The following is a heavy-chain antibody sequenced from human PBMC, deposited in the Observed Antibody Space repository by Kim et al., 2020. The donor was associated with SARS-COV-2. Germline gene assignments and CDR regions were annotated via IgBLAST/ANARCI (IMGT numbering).Heavy chain of an antibody. CDR3: SRDPEPIRTWDRYYYDY. CDR1: GFSFGAYS. J-gene: IGHJ4*01. Sequence: GGSLRLSCTASGFSFGAYSMNWVRQAPGKGLQWVGSITGKSSSVKYEDSPKGRGTITRDNAKKTPKPQMNIMRAEDTAVDYCSRDPEPIRTWDRYYYDY. D-gene: IGHD1-1*01. CDR2: ITGKSSSV. V-gene: IGHV3-21*01.